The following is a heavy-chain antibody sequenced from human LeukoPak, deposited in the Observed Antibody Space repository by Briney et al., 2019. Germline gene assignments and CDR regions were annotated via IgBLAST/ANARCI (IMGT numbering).Heavy chain of an antibody. D-gene: IGHD5-24*01. CDR3: ARSRDGYIRFDY. V-gene: IGHV1-18*01. Sequence: ASVKVSCKASGYTFTSYGISWVRQAPGQGLEWMGWISGYNGKTYYAQKFQGRVTMTRDTSTSTVYMELSSLRSEDTAVYYCARSRDGYIRFDYWGQGTLVTVSS. CDR2: ISGYNGKT. CDR1: GYTFTSYG. J-gene: IGHJ4*02.